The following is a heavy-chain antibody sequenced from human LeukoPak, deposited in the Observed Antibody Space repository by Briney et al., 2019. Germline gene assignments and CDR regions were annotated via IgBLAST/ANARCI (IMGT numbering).Heavy chain of an antibody. CDR3: ARAYNYGSGTN. V-gene: IGHV3-53*01. Sequence: PGGSLRLSCAASGFTVDNNYMIWVRQAPGKGLEWVSVIYSSGSTYYADSVKGRFTISRDNSRNTLYLQMNSLRDEDTAVYYRARAYNYGSGTNWGQGTLVTVSS. CDR2: IYSSGST. J-gene: IGHJ4*02. CDR1: GFTVDNNY. D-gene: IGHD3-10*01.